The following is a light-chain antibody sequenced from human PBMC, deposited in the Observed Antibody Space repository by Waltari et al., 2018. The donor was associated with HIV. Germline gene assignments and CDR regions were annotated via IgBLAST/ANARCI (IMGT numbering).Light chain of an antibody. Sequence: ETVSTQSPATLSLSPGQGLVLSCRASQSVSNSYVAWYQQKVGQAPSLLIYGASRRAIGIPDRFSGSGSGTDFTLTISGLEPEDFAVYYCQQYGSSPITFGQGTRLEIK. J-gene: IGKJ5*01. CDR1: QSVSNSY. V-gene: IGKV3-20*01. CDR2: GAS. CDR3: QQYGSSPIT.